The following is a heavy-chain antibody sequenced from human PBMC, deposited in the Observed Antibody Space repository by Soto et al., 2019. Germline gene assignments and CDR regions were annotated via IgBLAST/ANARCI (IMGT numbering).Heavy chain of an antibody. CDR3: TRLRGHSYGYSDY. CDR2: IRSKAYGGTT. CDR1: GFTFGDYP. D-gene: IGHD5-18*01. J-gene: IGHJ4*02. Sequence: PGGSLRLSCAASGFTFGDYPMSWVRQAPGKGLEWLGFIRSKAYGGTTEYAASVEGRFTISRDDSKSIAYLQMNSLKTEDTAVYYCTRLRGHSYGYSDYWGQGALVTVSS. V-gene: IGHV3-49*04.